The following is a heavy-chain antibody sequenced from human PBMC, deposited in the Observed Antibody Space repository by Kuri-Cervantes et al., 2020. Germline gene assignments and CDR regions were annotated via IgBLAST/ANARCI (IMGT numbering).Heavy chain of an antibody. D-gene: IGHD3-9*01. CDR3: ARDRVQSRYRPGAFDI. CDR1: GITLSYAW. V-gene: IGHV3-15*01. Sequence: GESLKISCAASGITLSYAWISWVRQAPGKGLEWVARIKSRTDAGAIDYAAAVKGRFTISRDNSKNTLYLQMNSLRAEDTAVYYCARDRVQSRYRPGAFDIWGQGTMVTVSS. J-gene: IGHJ3*02. CDR2: IKSRTDAGAI.